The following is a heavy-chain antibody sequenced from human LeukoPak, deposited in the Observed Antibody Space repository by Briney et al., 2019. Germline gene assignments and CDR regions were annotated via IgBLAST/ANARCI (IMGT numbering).Heavy chain of an antibody. Sequence: TLSLTRTVSGSSISSGGYYWSWIRQHPGKGLEWIGYIYNSGSTYYNPSLKSRVTISVDTSKNQFSLKLTSVTAADTAVYYCARYTPTGTTGDSRGQGTLVTVSS. CDR1: GSSISSGGYY. J-gene: IGHJ4*02. CDR2: IYNSGST. CDR3: ARYTPTGTTGDS. D-gene: IGHD1-7*01. V-gene: IGHV4-31*03.